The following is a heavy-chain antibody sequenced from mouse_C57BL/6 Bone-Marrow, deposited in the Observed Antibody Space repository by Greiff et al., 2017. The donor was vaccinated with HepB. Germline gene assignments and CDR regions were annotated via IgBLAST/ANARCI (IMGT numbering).Heavy chain of an antibody. CDR2: IYPGSGST. J-gene: IGHJ3*01. V-gene: IGHV1-55*01. CDR1: GYTFTSYW. Sequence: QVQLQQPGAELVKPGASVKMSCKASGYTFTSYWITWVKQRPGQGLEWIGDIYPGSGSTNYNEKFKSKATLTVDTSSSTAYMQLSSLTSEDSAVYYCARQRYYGSSTWFAYWGQGTLVTVSA. CDR3: ARQRYYGSSTWFAY. D-gene: IGHD1-1*01.